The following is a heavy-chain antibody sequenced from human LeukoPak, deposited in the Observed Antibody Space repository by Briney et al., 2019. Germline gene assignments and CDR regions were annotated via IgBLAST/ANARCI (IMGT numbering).Heavy chain of an antibody. CDR2: INPNSGGT. CDR1: GYTFTGYY. V-gene: IGHV1-2*02. J-gene: IGHJ3*02. Sequence: ASVKVSCKASGYTFTGYYMHWVRQAPGQGLEWMGWINPNSGGTNYAQKFHGRVTMTRDTSISTAYMELSRLRSDDTAVYYCARDLERREDAFDIWGQGTMVTVSS. CDR3: ARDLERREDAFDI. D-gene: IGHD1-1*01.